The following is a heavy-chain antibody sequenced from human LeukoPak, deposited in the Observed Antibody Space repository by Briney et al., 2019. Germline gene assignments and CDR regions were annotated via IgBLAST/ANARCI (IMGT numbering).Heavy chain of an antibody. D-gene: IGHD3-10*01. V-gene: IGHV1-18*01. CDR1: GYXFTSYG. CDR3: ARGPLDYGSGSYIDY. J-gene: IGHJ4*02. Sequence: ASVTVSCKASGYXFTSYGISWVRQAPGQGLEWMGEISAYNGNTNYAQKLQGRVTMTTDTSTRTAYMELRSLRSDDTAVYYYARGPLDYGSGSYIDYWGQGTLVTVSS. CDR2: ISAYNGNT.